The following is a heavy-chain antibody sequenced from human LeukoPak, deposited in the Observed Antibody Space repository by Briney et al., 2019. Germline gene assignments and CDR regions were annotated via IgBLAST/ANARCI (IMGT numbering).Heavy chain of an antibody. CDR2: INQDGSEK. CDR3: GRANGIDV. J-gene: IGHJ6*02. Sequence: GGSLRLSCAASGLSCSIYWMTWVRQIPGKGLEWVANINQDGSEKYYVDSVRGRFTISRDNAKNSLYLQMNSLRVEDTALYYCGRANGIDVWGQGTTVIVSS. V-gene: IGHV3-7*04. CDR1: GLSCSIYW.